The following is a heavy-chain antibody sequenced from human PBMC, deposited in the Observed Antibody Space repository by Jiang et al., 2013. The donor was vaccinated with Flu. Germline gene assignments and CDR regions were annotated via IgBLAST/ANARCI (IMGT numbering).Heavy chain of an antibody. V-gene: IGHV1-46*01. CDR1: GYTFTSYY. D-gene: IGHD3-3*01. Sequence: SGAEVKKPGASVKVSCKASGYTFTSYYTHWVRQAPGQGLEWMGIINPSGGSTSYAQKFQGRVTMTRDTSTSTVYMELSSLRSEDTAVYYCARDGPDYDANWGATWFDPWGQGTLVTVSS. CDR3: ARDGPDYDANWGATWFDP. CDR2: INPSGGST. J-gene: IGHJ5*02.